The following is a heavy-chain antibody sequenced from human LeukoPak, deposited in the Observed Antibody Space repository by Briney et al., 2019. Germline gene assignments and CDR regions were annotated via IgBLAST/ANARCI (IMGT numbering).Heavy chain of an antibody. CDR1: GFTVSSNY. V-gene: IGHV3-66*01. CDR2: IYDGGST. D-gene: IGHD5-18*01. J-gene: IGHJ4*02. Sequence: GGSLRLSCAASGFTVSSNYMNWVSQAPGKGLEWVSVIYDGGSTDYADSVKGRFTISRDNSKNMLYLQMNSLRAEDTAVYYCARGYSYGYIRYWGQGTLVTVSS. CDR3: ARGYSYGYIRY.